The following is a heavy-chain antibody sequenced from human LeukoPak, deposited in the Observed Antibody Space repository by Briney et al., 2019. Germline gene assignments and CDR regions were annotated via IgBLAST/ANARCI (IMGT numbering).Heavy chain of an antibody. CDR2: IYYSGST. V-gene: IGHV4-61*01. Sequence: PSETLSLTCTVSGGSISSSSYYWSWIRQPPGKGLEWIGYIYYSGSTNYNPSLKSRVTISVDTSKNQFSLKLSSVTAADTAVYYCARVVLAHESYYDFWSGYSDRGMNWFDPWGQGTLVTVSS. CDR3: ARVVLAHESYYDFWSGYSDRGMNWFDP. CDR1: GGSISSSSYY. D-gene: IGHD3-3*01. J-gene: IGHJ5*02.